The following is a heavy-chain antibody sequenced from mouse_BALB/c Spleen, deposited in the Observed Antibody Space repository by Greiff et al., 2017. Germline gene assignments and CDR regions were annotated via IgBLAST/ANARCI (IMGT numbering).Heavy chain of an antibody. J-gene: IGHJ3*01. Sequence: EVQLVESGGDLVKPGGSLKLSCAASGFTFSSYGMSWVRQTPDKRLEWVATISSGGSYTYYPDSVKGRFTISRDNAKNTLYLQMSSLKSEDTAMYYCARHGGLLKDWFAYWGQGTLVTVSA. V-gene: IGHV5-6*01. D-gene: IGHD1-1*01. CDR1: GFTFSSYG. CDR3: ARHGGLLKDWFAY. CDR2: ISSGGSYT.